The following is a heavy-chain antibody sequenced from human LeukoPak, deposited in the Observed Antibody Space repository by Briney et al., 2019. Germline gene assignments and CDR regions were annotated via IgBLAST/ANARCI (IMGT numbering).Heavy chain of an antibody. CDR2: ISSSGGTI. J-gene: IGHJ4*02. D-gene: IGHD4-23*01. V-gene: IGHV3-48*03. CDR1: GFTFSSYQ. CDR3: AKRSAVTTVARYYFDY. Sequence: GGSLRLSCVASGFTFSSYQMIWVRQAPGKGLEWVSYISSSGGTIYQADSVKGRFTISRDNAKNSLYLQMNSLRAEDTALYYCAKRSAVTTVARYYFDYWGLGTLVTVSS.